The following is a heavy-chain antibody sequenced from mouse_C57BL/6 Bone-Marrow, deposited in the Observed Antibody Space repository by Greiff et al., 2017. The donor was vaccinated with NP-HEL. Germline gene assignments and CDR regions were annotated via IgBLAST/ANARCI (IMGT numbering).Heavy chain of an antibody. Sequence: VQLQQPGAELVMPGASVKLSCKASGYTFTSYWMHWVKQRPGQGLEWIGEIDPSDSYTNYNQKFKGKSTLTVDKSSSTAYMQLSSLTSEDSAVYYSAREGCYYGNYGMGYWGQGKSVTVSS. D-gene: IGHD2-1*01. CDR2: IDPSDSYT. CDR3: AREGCYYGNYGMGY. J-gene: IGHJ4*01. V-gene: IGHV1-69*01. CDR1: GYTFTSYW.